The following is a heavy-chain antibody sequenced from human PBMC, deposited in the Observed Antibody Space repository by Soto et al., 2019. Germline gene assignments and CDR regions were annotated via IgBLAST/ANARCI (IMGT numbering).Heavy chain of an antibody. CDR1: GFTFSSYA. J-gene: IGHJ4*02. Sequence: EVQLLESGGGLVQPGGSLRLSCAASGFTFSSYAMSWVRQAPGKGLEWVSAISGSGGSTYYADSVKGRFTISRDNAKNSLYLQMNSLRAEDTAVYYCARSPRSSGYAPDYWGQGTLVTVSS. CDR3: ARSPRSSGYAPDY. CDR2: ISGSGGST. D-gene: IGHD3-22*01. V-gene: IGHV3-23*01.